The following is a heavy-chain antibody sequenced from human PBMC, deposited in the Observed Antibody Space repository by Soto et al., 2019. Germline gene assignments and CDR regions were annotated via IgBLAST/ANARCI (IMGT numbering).Heavy chain of an antibody. CDR1: GGTFSSYA. CDR2: IIPIFGTA. V-gene: IGHV1-69*13. CDR3: ARDHTEIPLVYQLPVAPSPRVVYYYYGMDV. J-gene: IGHJ6*02. Sequence: ASVKVSCKASGGTFSSYAISWVRQAPGQGLERKGGIIPIFGTANYAQKCQGRVTITADESTSTAYMELSSLRSEDTAVYYCARDHTEIPLVYQLPVAPSPRVVYYYYGMDVWGQGTTVTVSS. D-gene: IGHD2-2*01.